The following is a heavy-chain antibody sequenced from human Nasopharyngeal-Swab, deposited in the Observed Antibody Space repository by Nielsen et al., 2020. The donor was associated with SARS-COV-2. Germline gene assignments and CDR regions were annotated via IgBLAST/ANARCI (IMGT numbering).Heavy chain of an antibody. D-gene: IGHD3-10*01. J-gene: IGHJ4*02. CDR1: GGSFSGYY. CDR2: INHSGST. V-gene: IGHV4-34*01. CDR3: ARAPNYILYYFDY. Sequence: SETLSLTCAVYGGSFSGYYWSWIRQTPGKGLEWIGEINHSGSTNYIPSLKSRLTISVDTSKNQFSLKLSSVTAADTAVYYCARAPNYILYYFDYWGQGTLVTVSS.